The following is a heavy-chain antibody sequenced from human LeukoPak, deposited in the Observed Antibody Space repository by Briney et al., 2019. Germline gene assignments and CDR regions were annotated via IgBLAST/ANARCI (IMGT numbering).Heavy chain of an antibody. CDR1: GYTFTGYY. CDR3: ASGFNLRFLEWSPFDY. CDR2: INPNSGGT. J-gene: IGHJ4*02. V-gene: IGHV1-2*02. Sequence: ASVKVSCKASGYTFTGYYMHWVRQAPGQGLEWMGWINPNSGGTNYAQKFQGRVTMTRDTSISTAYMELSRLRSDDTAVYYCASGFNLRFLEWSPFDYWGQGTLVTVSS. D-gene: IGHD3-3*01.